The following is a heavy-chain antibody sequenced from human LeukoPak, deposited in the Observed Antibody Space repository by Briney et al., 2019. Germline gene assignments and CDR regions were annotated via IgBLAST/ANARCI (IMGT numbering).Heavy chain of an antibody. CDR3: ARGSVGYDFWSGYPEYYFDY. Sequence: PGRSLRLSCAASGFTFSSYGMHWVRQAPGKGPEWVAVIWYDGSNKYYADSVKGRFTISRDNSKNTLYLQMNSLRAEDTAVYYCARGSVGYDFWSGYPEYYFDYWGQGTLVTVSS. J-gene: IGHJ4*02. CDR2: IWYDGSNK. CDR1: GFTFSSYG. V-gene: IGHV3-33*01. D-gene: IGHD3-3*01.